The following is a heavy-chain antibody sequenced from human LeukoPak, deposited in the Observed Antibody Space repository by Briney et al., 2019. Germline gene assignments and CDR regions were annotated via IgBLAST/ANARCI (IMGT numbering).Heavy chain of an antibody. J-gene: IGHJ6*03. D-gene: IGHD2-2*01. V-gene: IGHV1-2*02. CDR2: INPNSGGT. CDR3: ARANIVVVPAQGVYYYYYMDV. CDR1: GGTFSSYA. Sequence: ASVKVSCKASGGTFSSYAISWVRQAPGQGLEWMGWINPNSGGTNYAQKFQGRVTMTRDTSISTAYMELSRLRSDDTAVYYCARANIVVVPAQGVYYYYYMDVWGKGTTVTVSS.